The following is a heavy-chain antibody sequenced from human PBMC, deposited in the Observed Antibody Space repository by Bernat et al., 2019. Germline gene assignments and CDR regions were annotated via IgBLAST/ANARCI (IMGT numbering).Heavy chain of an antibody. Sequence: QVQLVQSGAEVKKPGASVKVSCKASGYTFTSYGISWVRQAPGQGLEWMGWISAYNGNTNYAQKPQGRSHMTTETSTGKTYMELKGLRSDQTAVYYCARDCSGGSCYPDQYYFDYWGQGTLVTVSS. CDR2: ISAYNGNT. V-gene: IGHV1-18*01. J-gene: IGHJ4*02. CDR1: GYTFTSYG. D-gene: IGHD2-15*01. CDR3: ARDCSGGSCYPDQYYFDY.